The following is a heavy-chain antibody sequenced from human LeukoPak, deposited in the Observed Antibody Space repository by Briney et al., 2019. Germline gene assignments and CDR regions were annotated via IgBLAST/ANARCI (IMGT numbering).Heavy chain of an antibody. CDR1: GYTFTSFW. Sequence: GESLRLSCKGSGYTFTSFWIGWVRQMPGKGLEWTGIFYPGDSSARYSPSFQGQVTMSADKSISTAYLQWSSLKASDTAVYYCARFHTYGDYEVDYWGQGTLVTVSS. V-gene: IGHV5-51*01. D-gene: IGHD4-17*01. CDR2: FYPGDSSA. J-gene: IGHJ4*02. CDR3: ARFHTYGDYEVDY.